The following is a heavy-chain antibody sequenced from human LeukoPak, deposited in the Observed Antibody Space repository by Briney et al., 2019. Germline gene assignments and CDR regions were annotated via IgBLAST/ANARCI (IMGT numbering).Heavy chain of an antibody. J-gene: IGHJ3*02. D-gene: IGHD6-19*01. CDR1: GYTFTGYY. Sequence: ASVKVSCKASGYTFTGYYMHWVRQAPGQGLEWMGWINPNSGGTNYAQKFQGRVTMTRDTSISTAYMELSRLRSDDTAVYYCARVEEWLPHDAFDIWGQGVMVTVSS. V-gene: IGHV1-2*02. CDR2: INPNSGGT. CDR3: ARVEEWLPHDAFDI.